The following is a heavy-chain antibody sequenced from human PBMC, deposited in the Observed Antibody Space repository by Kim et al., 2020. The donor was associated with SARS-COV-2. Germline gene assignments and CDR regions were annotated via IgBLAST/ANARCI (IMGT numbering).Heavy chain of an antibody. Sequence: SETLSLTCAVYGGSFSGYYWSWIRQPPGKGLEWIGEINHSGSTNYNPSLKSRVTISVDTSKNQFSLKLSSVTAADTAVYYCARGGYYGSGSYYRLDYWGQGTPVTRSS. J-gene: IGHJ4*01. V-gene: IGHV4-34*01. CDR3: ARGGYYGSGSYYRLDY. CDR2: INHSGST. CDR1: GGSFSGYY. D-gene: IGHD3-10*01.